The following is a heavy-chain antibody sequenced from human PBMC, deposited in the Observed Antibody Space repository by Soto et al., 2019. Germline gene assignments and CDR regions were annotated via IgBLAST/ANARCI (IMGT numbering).Heavy chain of an antibody. CDR2: IYHSGST. Sequence: SETLSLTCAVSGGSISSGGYSWSWIRQPPGKGLEWIGYIYHSGSTCYNPSLKSRVTISVDRSKNQFSLKLSSVTAADTAVYYCARDFGYRGGYNWFDPWGQGTLVTVSS. D-gene: IGHD5-18*01. CDR1: GGSISSGGYS. V-gene: IGHV4-30-2*01. J-gene: IGHJ5*02. CDR3: ARDFGYRGGYNWFDP.